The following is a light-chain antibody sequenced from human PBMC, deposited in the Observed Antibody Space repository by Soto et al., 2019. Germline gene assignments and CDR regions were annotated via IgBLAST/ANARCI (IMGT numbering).Light chain of an antibody. V-gene: IGLV2-14*03. CDR2: EVR. J-gene: IGLJ1*01. Sequence: QSVLTQPASVSGSPGQSITISCTGTSSDVGAYDFVSWYQQHPDKAPKLMIYEVRNRPSGVSNRFSGSKSVNTATLTISGLQAEDEAESYCSSYTTSSTRVFGTGTKVTVL. CDR1: SSDVGAYDF. CDR3: SSYTTSSTRV.